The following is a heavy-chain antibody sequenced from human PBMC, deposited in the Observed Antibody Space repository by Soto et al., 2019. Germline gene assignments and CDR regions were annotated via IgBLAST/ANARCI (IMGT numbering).Heavy chain of an antibody. CDR2: INYSGRT. CDR3: ARGHKQQLVRSGGWFDP. D-gene: IGHD6-13*01. J-gene: IGHJ5*02. CDR1: GGSFNSYY. V-gene: IGHV4-34*01. Sequence: QVQLQQWGAGLLKPSETLSLTCAVYGGSFNSYYWSWIRQPPGKGLEWIGEINYSGRTNYNPSLKSRVTISVDTSKNQFALKLSSVTAADTAVYYCARGHKQQLVRSGGWFDPWGHGTLVTVSS.